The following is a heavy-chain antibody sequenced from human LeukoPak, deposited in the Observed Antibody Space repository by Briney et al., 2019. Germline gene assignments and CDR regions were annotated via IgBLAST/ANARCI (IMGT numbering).Heavy chain of an antibody. CDR1: GYTFTSYG. V-gene: IGHV1-18*01. Sequence: ASVKVSCKASGYTFTSYGISWVRQAPGQGLEWMGWISAYNGNTNYAQKFQGRVTMTRDTSTSTVYMELSSLRSEDTAVYYCARSGGNAYFDYWGQGTLVTVSS. J-gene: IGHJ4*02. CDR2: ISAYNGNT. CDR3: ARSGGNAYFDY. D-gene: IGHD4-23*01.